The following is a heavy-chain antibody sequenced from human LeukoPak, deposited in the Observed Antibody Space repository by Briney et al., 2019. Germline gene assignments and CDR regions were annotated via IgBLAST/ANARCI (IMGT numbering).Heavy chain of an antibody. J-gene: IGHJ5*02. CDR2: IYDSGST. CDR3: VSDSRDGYHWFGP. CDR1: GGPISSYY. Sequence: PSETLSLTCTVCGGPISSYYWSWIRQPPGKGLEWICYIYDSGSTNYNPSLKSRVTISIDTSKNQFYLQLSSVTAADTAVYYCVSDSRDGYHWFGPWGQGTLVTVSS. V-gene: IGHV4-59*01. D-gene: IGHD5-24*01.